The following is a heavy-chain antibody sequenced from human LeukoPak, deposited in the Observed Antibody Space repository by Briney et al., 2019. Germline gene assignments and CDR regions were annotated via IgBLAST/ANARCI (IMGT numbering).Heavy chain of an antibody. V-gene: IGHV3-23*01. D-gene: IGHD2-15*01. CDR3: AKVSGSGGTKYQPFDY. Sequence: WGSLRLSCAASGFTFSSYAMSWVRQAPGKGLEWVSAISGSGGSTYYADSVKGRFTISRDNSKNTLYLQMNSLRVEDTAVYYCAKVSGSGGTKYQPFDYWGQGTLVTVSS. J-gene: IGHJ4*02. CDR2: ISGSGGST. CDR1: GFTFSSYA.